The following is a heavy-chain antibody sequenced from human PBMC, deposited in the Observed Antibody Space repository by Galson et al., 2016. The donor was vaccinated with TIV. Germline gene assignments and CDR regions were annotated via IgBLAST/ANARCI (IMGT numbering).Heavy chain of an antibody. CDR3: ASAAVPVEYGMDV. V-gene: IGHV1-69*06. CDR2: IIPIFGTS. D-gene: IGHD2-8*02. J-gene: IGHJ6*02. CDR1: GGTFSRFA. Sequence: SVKVSCKASGGTFSRFAISWVRQAPGQGLEWMGSIIPIFGTSKYDQKFPGRVTITADKSTSTAYMELRSLRSEDTAVYYCASAAVPVEYGMDVWGQGTTVTVS.